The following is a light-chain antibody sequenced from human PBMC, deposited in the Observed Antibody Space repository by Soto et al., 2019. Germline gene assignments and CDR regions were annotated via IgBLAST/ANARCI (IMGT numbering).Light chain of an antibody. CDR1: QSVSSNY. CDR2: AAS. V-gene: IGKV3-20*01. J-gene: IGKJ2*01. CDR3: QLYGSSPPRYT. Sequence: EIVLTQSPGTLSLSPGERATLSCRASQSVSSNYLAWYQQKRGQAPRLLIYAASARATGIPDRFSGSVSGTDFTLTISRLEPEDFAVYFGQLYGSSPPRYTFGQGTKLEIK.